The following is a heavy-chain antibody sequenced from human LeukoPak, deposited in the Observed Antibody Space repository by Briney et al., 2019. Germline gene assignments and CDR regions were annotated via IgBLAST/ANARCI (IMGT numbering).Heavy chain of an antibody. CDR2: IYYSGST. Sequence: SETLSLTCAVSGGSISSGGYSWSWIRQHPGKGLEWIGYIYYSGSTYYNPSLKSRVTISVDTSKNQFSLKLSSVTAADTAVYYCARVYDSSGYTPYDAFDIWGQGTMVTVSS. D-gene: IGHD3-22*01. CDR1: GGSISSGGYS. J-gene: IGHJ3*02. CDR3: ARVYDSSGYTPYDAFDI. V-gene: IGHV4-31*11.